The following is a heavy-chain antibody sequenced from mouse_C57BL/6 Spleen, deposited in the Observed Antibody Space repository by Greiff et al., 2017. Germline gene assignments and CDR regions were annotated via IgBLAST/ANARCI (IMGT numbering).Heavy chain of an antibody. V-gene: IGHV1-85*01. CDR3: TREEHYCGNSRDFDV. CDR1: GYTFTSYE. J-gene: IGHJ1*03. Sequence: VQLQQSGPELVKPGASVKLSCKASGYTFTSYEINWVKQRPGQGLEWIGGIDPRGGSTKYNEKFKGKATVPVDKSSSTTYMKLHSLTSEDSAVYFCTREEHYCGNSRDFDVWGTGTTVTVSS. CDR2: IDPRGGST. D-gene: IGHD1-1*01.